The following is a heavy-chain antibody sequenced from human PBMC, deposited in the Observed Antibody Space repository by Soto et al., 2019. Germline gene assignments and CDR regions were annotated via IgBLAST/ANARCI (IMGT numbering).Heavy chain of an antibody. CDR1: GYTFTNFH. Sequence: ASVKVSCKASGYTFTNFHISWVRQAPGQGLEWMGWINPYNLNTNYAQKLQGRVAMTRDTSITTAYMELSSLRSDDTAVYFCVRYGVAATYWGQGTLVTVSS. CDR3: VRYGVAATY. D-gene: IGHD2-21*02. V-gene: IGHV1-18*01. J-gene: IGHJ4*02. CDR2: INPYNLNT.